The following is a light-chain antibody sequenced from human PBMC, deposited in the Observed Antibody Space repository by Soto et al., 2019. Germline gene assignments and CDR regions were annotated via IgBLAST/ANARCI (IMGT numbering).Light chain of an antibody. V-gene: IGKV2-28*01. CDR2: LSS. J-gene: IGKJ1*01. Sequence: DIVMTQSPLSLTVTPGEPASISCKSSQSLLHSNGYNYLDWYLQKPGQSPQLLIYLSSTRASGVPDRFSGSGSGTDFTLKISGVEADDVWVYYGMPNLQSHSLTFGKGTTV. CDR3: MPNLQSHSLT. CDR1: QSLLHSNGYNY.